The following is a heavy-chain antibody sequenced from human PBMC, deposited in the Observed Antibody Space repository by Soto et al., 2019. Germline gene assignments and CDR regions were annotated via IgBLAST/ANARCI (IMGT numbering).Heavy chain of an antibody. V-gene: IGHV4-34*01. CDR2: INHSGST. CDR1: GGSFSGYY. CDR3: ARGLEDTAMVTHYFDY. D-gene: IGHD5-18*01. J-gene: IGHJ4*02. Sequence: QVQLQQWGAGLLKPSETLSLTCAVYGGSFSGYYWSWIRQPPGKGLEWIGEINHSGSTNYNPSLKSRVTISVDMSKNQFSLKLSSVTAADTAVYYCARGLEDTAMVTHYFDYWGQGTLVTVSS.